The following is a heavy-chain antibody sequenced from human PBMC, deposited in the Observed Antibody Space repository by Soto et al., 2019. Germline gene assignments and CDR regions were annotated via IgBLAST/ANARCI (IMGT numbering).Heavy chain of an antibody. V-gene: IGHV1-69*01. D-gene: IGHD2-2*01. CDR3: ATLYCSSTSCYAGYYYYYYGMDV. J-gene: IGHJ6*02. CDR1: GGTFSSYA. Sequence: QVQLVQSGAEVKKPRSSVKVSCKASGGTFSSYAISWVRQAPGQGLEWMGGIIPIFGTANYAQKFQGRVTITADESTSTAYMELSSRRSEDTAVYYCATLYCSSTSCYAGYYYYYYGMDVWGQGTTVTVSS. CDR2: IIPIFGTA.